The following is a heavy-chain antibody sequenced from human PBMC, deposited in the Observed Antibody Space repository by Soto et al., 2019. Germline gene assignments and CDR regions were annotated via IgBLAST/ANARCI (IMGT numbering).Heavy chain of an antibody. CDR2: IMQDGSDK. V-gene: IGHV3-7*01. Sequence: EVQLVESGGGLVQPGGSLRLSCTASGFSLSTSWMTWVRQAPGKGLEWVANIMQDGSDKYYVDSVKGRLTISRDNAKNTLYLQMTSLRAEDTAVYYCASKRLYFYGLDVWGQGTTVTVSS. CDR3: ASKRLYFYGLDV. J-gene: IGHJ6*02. CDR1: GFSLSTSW.